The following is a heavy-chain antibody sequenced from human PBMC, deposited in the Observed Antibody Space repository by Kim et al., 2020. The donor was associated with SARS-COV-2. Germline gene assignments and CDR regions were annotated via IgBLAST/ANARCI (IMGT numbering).Heavy chain of an antibody. J-gene: IGHJ4*02. CDR2: INPSGGST. CDR3: ARDEMLWFGEFSFNLGY. Sequence: ASVKVSCKASGYTFTSYYMHWVRQAPGQGLEWMGIINPSGGSTSYAQKFQGRVTMTRDTSTSTVYMELSSLRSEDTAVYYCARDEMLWFGEFSFNLGYWGQGTLVTVSS. CDR1: GYTFTSYY. D-gene: IGHD3-10*01. V-gene: IGHV1-46*01.